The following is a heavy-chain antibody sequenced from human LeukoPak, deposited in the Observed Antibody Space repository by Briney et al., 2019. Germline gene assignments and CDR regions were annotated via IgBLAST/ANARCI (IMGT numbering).Heavy chain of an antibody. CDR2: IRYDGSNK. CDR3: AGPIFGVVMNPFDY. CDR1: GFTFSSYG. J-gene: IGHJ4*02. D-gene: IGHD3-3*01. Sequence: GSLRLSCAASGFTFSSYGMHWVRQAPGKGLEWVAFIRYDGSNKYYADSVKGRFTISRDNSKNTLYLQMNSLRAEDTAVYYCAGPIFGVVMNPFDYWGQGTLVTVSS. V-gene: IGHV3-30*02.